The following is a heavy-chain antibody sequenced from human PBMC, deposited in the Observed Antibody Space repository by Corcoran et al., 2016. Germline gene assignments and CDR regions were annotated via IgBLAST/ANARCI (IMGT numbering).Heavy chain of an antibody. J-gene: IGHJ6*02. CDR3: ARYLGHDGSSWYKSYYYYYGMDV. D-gene: IGHD6-13*01. CDR2: INPSGGST. Sequence: QVQLVQSGAEVKKPGASVKVSCKASGYTFTSYYMHWVRQAPGQGLEWMGIINPSGGSTSYAPKFQGRVTMTRDTSTSTVYMELRSLRSGDTAVYYCARYLGHDGSSWYKSYYYYYGMDVWGQGTTVTVSS. CDR1: GYTFTSYY. V-gene: IGHV1-46*01.